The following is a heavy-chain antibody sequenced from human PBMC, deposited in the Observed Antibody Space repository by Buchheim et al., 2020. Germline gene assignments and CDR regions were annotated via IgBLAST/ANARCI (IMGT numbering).Heavy chain of an antibody. Sequence: QLQLQESGPGLVKPSETLSLTCTVSGGSISSSSYYWGWIRQPPGKGLEWIGSIYYSGSNYYNPSLKSRVTISVETSKNQFSLKLSSVTAADTAVYYCARRVNLQYSSSWYWFEGHFDYWGQGTL. J-gene: IGHJ4*02. D-gene: IGHD6-13*01. CDR2: IYYSGSN. CDR3: ARRVNLQYSSSWYWFEGHFDY. V-gene: IGHV4-39*01. CDR1: GGSISSSSYY.